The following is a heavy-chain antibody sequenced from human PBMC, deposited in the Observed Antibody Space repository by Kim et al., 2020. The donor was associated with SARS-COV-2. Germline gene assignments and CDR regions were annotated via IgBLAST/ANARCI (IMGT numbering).Heavy chain of an antibody. CDR3: ARTDGDSDPDFDY. CDR2: ISSGSSTI. J-gene: IGHJ4*02. D-gene: IGHD4-17*01. V-gene: IGHV3-48*01. Sequence: GGSLRLSCAASGFTFSSYSMNWVRQAPGKGLEWVSYISSGSSTIYYADSVKGRFTISRDNAKNSLYLQMNSLRAEDTAVYYCARTDGDSDPDFDYWGQG. CDR1: GFTFSSYS.